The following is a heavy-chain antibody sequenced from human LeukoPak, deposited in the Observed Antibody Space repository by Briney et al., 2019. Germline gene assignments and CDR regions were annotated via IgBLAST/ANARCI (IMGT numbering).Heavy chain of an antibody. V-gene: IGHV3-23*01. CDR2: ISGSGGST. CDR1: GFTFSSYA. D-gene: IGHD3-22*01. Sequence: GGPLRLSCAASGFTFSSYAMSWVRQAPGKGLQWVSAISGSGGSTYYADSVKGRFTISRDNSKNTLYLQMNSLRAGDTAVYYCAKDRLKTFYYDSSPSFDYWGQGTLVTVSS. J-gene: IGHJ4*02. CDR3: AKDRLKTFYYDSSPSFDY.